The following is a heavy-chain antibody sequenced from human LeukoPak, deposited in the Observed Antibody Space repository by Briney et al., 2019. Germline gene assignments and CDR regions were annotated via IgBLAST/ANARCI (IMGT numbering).Heavy chain of an antibody. CDR1: GYTFTSYY. V-gene: IGHV1-46*01. D-gene: IGHD2-15*01. J-gene: IGHJ4*02. CDR3: ARGCSGGSCYSGNFDY. Sequence: ASVKVSCKASGYTFTSYYMHWVRQAPGQGLEWMGIINPSGGSTSYAQKFQGRVTMTRDTSTSTVYMELSSLRSEDTAVYYCARGCSGGSCYSGNFDYWGQGTLVTVSS. CDR2: INPSGGST.